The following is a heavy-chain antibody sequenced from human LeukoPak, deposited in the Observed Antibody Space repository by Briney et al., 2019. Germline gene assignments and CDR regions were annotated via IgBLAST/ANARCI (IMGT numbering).Heavy chain of an antibody. CDR3: AQDQRYCSSTSCYLDYYYYGMDV. CDR2: ISYVGSNN. V-gene: IGHV3-30*18. Sequence: GGSLRLSCAASGFTFSSYGMHWVRQAPGKGLEWVAVISYVGSNNYYADSVKGRFTISRDNSKNTLYLQMNSLRAEDTAVYYCAQDQRYCSSTSCYLDYYYYGMDVWGQGTTVTVSS. D-gene: IGHD2-2*01. CDR1: GFTFSSYG. J-gene: IGHJ6*02.